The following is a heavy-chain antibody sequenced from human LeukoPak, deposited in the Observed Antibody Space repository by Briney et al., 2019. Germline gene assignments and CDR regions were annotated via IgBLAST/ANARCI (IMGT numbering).Heavy chain of an antibody. V-gene: IGHV1-18*04. CDR2: ISTYNGDT. CDR3: ARGAAHCSGGSCYSPPGDY. J-gene: IGHJ4*02. CDR1: GYTFTGYY. Sequence: GASVKVSCKASGYTFTGYYMHWVRQAPGQGLEWMGWISTYNGDTNYAQKLQGRVTMTTDTSTSTAYMELRSLRSDDTAVYYCARGAAHCSGGSCYSPPGDYWGQGTLVTVSS. D-gene: IGHD2-15*01.